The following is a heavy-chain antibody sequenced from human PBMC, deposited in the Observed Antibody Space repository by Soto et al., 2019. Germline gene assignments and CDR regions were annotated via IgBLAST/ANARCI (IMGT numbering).Heavy chain of an antibody. CDR3: ARDQGYYESSGYFDY. V-gene: IGHV3-11*01. CDR1: GFTFSDYY. J-gene: IGHJ4*02. CDR2: ISSSGSII. D-gene: IGHD3-22*01. Sequence: GGSLRLSCAASGFTFSDYYMSWIRQAPGKGLEWVSYISSSGSIIYYADSVKGRFTISRDNAKNSLYLQMNSLRAEDTAVYYCARDQGYYESSGYFDYWGQGSLVTVSS.